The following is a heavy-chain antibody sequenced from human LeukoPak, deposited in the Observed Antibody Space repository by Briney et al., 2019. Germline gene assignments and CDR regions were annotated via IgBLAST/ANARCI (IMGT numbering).Heavy chain of an antibody. D-gene: IGHD2-2*01. Sequence: GGSLRLSCAASGFTYSSYSMNWVRQAPGKVLEWVSSISSSSSYIYYADSVKGRFTIPRDNSKNTLYLQMNSLRAEDTAVYYCAKGVGAFDIWGQGTMVTVSS. J-gene: IGHJ3*02. V-gene: IGHV3-21*01. CDR3: AKGVGAFDI. CDR1: GFTYSSYS. CDR2: ISSSSSYI.